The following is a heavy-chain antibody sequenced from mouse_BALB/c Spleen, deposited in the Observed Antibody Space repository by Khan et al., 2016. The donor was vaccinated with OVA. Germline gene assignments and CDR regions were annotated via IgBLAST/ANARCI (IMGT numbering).Heavy chain of an antibody. D-gene: IGHD1-2*01. V-gene: IGHV9-3*02. Sequence: QIQLVQSGPELKKPGETVKISCKASGYTFTNYGMNWVKQAPGKGLKWMGWINTNTGEPTYAEEFKGRFAFSLETSASTAYLQLNNLKNEDTATYFCARLITTLFDYWGQGTTLTVSS. CDR3: ARLITTLFDY. CDR2: INTNTGEP. J-gene: IGHJ2*01. CDR1: GYTFTNYG.